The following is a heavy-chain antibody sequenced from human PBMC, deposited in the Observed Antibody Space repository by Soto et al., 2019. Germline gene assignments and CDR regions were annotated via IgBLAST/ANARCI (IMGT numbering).Heavy chain of an antibody. V-gene: IGHV3-21*06. Sequence: PXESLRLTCTDSGFSFSSYTMNWVRQAPGKGLQWVASITNRGTHTYSADSVKGRFTISRDNDKNSLYLQMNNLRAEDTATYYCARAHEVAWFDSWGLGTLVTVSS. CDR1: GFSFSSYT. CDR2: ITNRGTHT. CDR3: ARAHEVAWFDS. D-gene: IGHD2-15*01. J-gene: IGHJ5*01.